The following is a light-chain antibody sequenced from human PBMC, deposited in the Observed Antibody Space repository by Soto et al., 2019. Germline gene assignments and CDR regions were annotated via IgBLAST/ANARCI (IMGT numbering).Light chain of an antibody. J-gene: IGKJ1*01. V-gene: IGKV2-28*01. CDR3: MQALQSPRT. Sequence: DIVMTQSPLSLPVTPGEPASISCRSSQSLLYSNGYNYLDWYLQKPGQSPQLLIYLGSNRSSGVPDRFSGSGSGTDLTLKISRVEAEDVGVNYCMQALQSPRTFGQGTKVEIK. CDR2: LGS. CDR1: QSLLYSNGYNY.